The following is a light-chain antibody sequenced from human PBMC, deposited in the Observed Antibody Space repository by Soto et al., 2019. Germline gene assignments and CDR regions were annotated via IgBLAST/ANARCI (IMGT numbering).Light chain of an antibody. J-gene: IGKJ1*01. Sequence: DIVLTQSPGTLSFSPGERASLSCRASQSVSSGHLAWYQQKPGQAPRLLIYGASSRATGIPDRFSGSGSGTDFTLTISRLEPEDYAVYYCQKYGHSLWTFGQGTKVDIK. CDR2: GAS. V-gene: IGKV3-20*01. CDR3: QKYGHSLWT. CDR1: QSVSSGH.